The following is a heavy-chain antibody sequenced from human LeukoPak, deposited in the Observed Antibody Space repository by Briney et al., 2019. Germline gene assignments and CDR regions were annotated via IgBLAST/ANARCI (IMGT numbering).Heavy chain of an antibody. J-gene: IGHJ6*02. V-gene: IGHV1-2*06. Sequence: ASVKVSCKASGYTFTGYYMHWVRQAPGQGLEWMGRINPNSGGTNYAQKFQGRVTMTRDTSISTAYMELSRLRSDDTAVYYCARDRGYSYGYYYYHGMDVWGQGTTVTVSS. CDR2: INPNSGGT. D-gene: IGHD5-18*01. CDR3: ARDRGYSYGYYYYHGMDV. CDR1: GYTFTGYY.